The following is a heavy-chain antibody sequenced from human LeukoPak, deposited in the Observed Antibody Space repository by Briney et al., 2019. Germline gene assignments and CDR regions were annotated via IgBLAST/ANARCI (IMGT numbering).Heavy chain of an antibody. CDR3: ARDEKDSSGYWWWFDY. J-gene: IGHJ4*02. Sequence: GASVKVCCKASGYSFTGYYIHWVRQAPGQGLEWMGWINPNSGGTNYAQKFQGRVTMTRDTSISTAYMELSRLRSDDTAVYYCARDEKDSSGYWWWFDYWGQGTLVTVSS. CDR2: INPNSGGT. D-gene: IGHD3-22*01. CDR1: GYSFTGYY. V-gene: IGHV1-2*02.